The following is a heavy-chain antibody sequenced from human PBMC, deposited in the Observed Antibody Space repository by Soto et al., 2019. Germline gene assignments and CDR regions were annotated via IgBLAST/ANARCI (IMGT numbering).Heavy chain of an antibody. J-gene: IGHJ4*02. D-gene: IGHD3-10*01. CDR2: IIPIFGTA. CDR3: ARDRAPGSTFDY. Sequence: QVQLVQSGAEVKKPGSSVKVSCKASGGTFSSYAISWVRQAPGQGLEWMGGIIPIFGTANYAQKFQGRVTITADEATSTAYLELSSLRSEDTAVYYCARDRAPGSTFDYWGQGTLVTVSS. V-gene: IGHV1-69*12. CDR1: GGTFSSYA.